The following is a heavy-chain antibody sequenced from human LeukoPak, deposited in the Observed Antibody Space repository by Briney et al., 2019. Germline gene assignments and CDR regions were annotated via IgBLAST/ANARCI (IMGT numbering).Heavy chain of an antibody. Sequence: PGGSLRLSCTASGFTFSDYSMSWVRQAPGKGLEWVSYISSRHSPIYYADSVKGRFTISRDNARNSLYLQMNSLRAEDTAVYYCARDGIVGEFDYWGQGTLVTVSS. CDR3: ARDGIVGEFDY. CDR1: GFTFSDYS. V-gene: IGHV3-48*04. D-gene: IGHD1-26*01. CDR2: ISSRHSPI. J-gene: IGHJ4*02.